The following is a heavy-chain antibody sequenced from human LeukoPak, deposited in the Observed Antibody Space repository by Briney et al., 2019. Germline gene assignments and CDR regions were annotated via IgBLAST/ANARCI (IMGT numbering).Heavy chain of an antibody. V-gene: IGHV3-7*01. CDR2: IKQDGSEK. Sequence: ETLSLTCAVYGGSFSGYYWSWIRQAPGKGLEWVANIKQDGSEKYYVDSVKGRFTISRDNAKNSLYLQMNSLRAEDTAVYYCARDGNYYDSSGYYDYFDYWGQGTLVTVSS. CDR3: ARDGNYYDSSGYYDYFDY. J-gene: IGHJ4*02. CDR1: GGSFSGYY. D-gene: IGHD3-22*01.